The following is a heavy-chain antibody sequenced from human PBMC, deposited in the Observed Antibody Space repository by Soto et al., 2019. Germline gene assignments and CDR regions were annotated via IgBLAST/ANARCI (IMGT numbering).Heavy chain of an antibody. CDR2: IIPIFGTA. J-gene: IGHJ4*02. CDR3: TRGWETVGTTTTFAY. Sequence: ASVKVSCKASGGTFSSYAISWVRQAPGQGLEWMGGIIPIFGTANYAQKFQGRVAITADKSTSTAYMELSSLRSEDTALYYCTRGWETVGTTTTFAYWGQGTLVTVSS. CDR1: GGTFSSYA. V-gene: IGHV1-69*06. D-gene: IGHD1-26*01.